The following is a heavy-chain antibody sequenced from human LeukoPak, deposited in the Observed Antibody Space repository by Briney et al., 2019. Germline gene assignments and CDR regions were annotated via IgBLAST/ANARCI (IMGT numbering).Heavy chain of an antibody. Sequence: GATVKISCKASGYTFTDYYMHWVQPAPGKGLEWMGRVDPEDGETIYAEKFQGRVTITADTSTDTAYMELSSLRSEDTAVYYCATGEVVDYYYYMDVWGKGTTVTVSS. CDR2: VDPEDGET. CDR1: GYTFTDYY. V-gene: IGHV1-69-2*01. J-gene: IGHJ6*03. CDR3: ATGEVVDYYYYMDV.